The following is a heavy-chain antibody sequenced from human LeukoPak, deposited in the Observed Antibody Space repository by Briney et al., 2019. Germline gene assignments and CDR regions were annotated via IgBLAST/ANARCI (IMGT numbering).Heavy chain of an antibody. Sequence: GGSLRLSCAASGFTFSSYAMSWVRQAPGKGLEWVSAISGSGSSTYYADSVKGRFTISRDNSKNTLYLQMNSLRAEDTAVYYCAKDLTVTAIGGPPRSVDYWGQGTLVTVSS. V-gene: IGHV3-23*01. CDR1: GFTFSSYA. CDR2: ISGSGSST. D-gene: IGHD2-21*02. CDR3: AKDLTVTAIGGPPRSVDY. J-gene: IGHJ4*02.